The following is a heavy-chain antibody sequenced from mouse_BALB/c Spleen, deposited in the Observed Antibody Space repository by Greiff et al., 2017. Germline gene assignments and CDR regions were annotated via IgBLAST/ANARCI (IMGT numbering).Heavy chain of an antibody. Sequence: EVKLVESGGDLVKPGGSLKLSCAASGFTFSSYGMSWVRQTPDKRLEWVATISSGGSYTYYPDSVKGRFTISRDNAKNTLYLQMSSLKSEDTAMYYCARRAYGSGNWYFDVWGAGTTVTVSS. D-gene: IGHD1-1*01. CDR1: GFTFSSYG. CDR3: ARRAYGSGNWYFDV. J-gene: IGHJ1*01. CDR2: ISSGGSYT. V-gene: IGHV5-6*02.